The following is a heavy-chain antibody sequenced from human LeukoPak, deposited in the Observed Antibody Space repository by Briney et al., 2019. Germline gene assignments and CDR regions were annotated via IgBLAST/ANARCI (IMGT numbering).Heavy chain of an antibody. CDR1: GFTFSSHS. D-gene: IGHD3-22*01. CDR3: ARDSSGYYPGLFDY. J-gene: IGHJ4*02. CDR2: ISSSSSYI. Sequence: GGSLRLSCAASGFTFSSHSMNWVRQAPGKGLEWVPSISSSSSYIYYADSVKGRFTISRDNAKNSLYLQMNSLRAEDTAVYYCARDSSGYYPGLFDYWGQGTLVTVSS. V-gene: IGHV3-21*01.